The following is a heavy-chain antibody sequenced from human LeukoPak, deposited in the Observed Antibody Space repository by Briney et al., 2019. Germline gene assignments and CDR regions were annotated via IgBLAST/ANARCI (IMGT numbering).Heavy chain of an antibody. V-gene: IGHV1-2*06. CDR3: AREDIVVVPAAINADNWFDP. J-gene: IGHJ5*02. Sequence: ASVKVSCKASGYTFTGYYMHWVRQAPGQGLEWMGRINPNSGGTNYAQKFQGRVTMTRDTSISTAYMELSRLRSDNTAVYYCAREDIVVVPAAINADNWFDPWGQGTLVTVSS. CDR2: INPNSGGT. CDR1: GYTFTGYY. D-gene: IGHD2-2*02.